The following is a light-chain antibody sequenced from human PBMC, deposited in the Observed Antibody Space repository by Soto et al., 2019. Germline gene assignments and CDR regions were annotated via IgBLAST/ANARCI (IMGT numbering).Light chain of an antibody. J-gene: IGLJ2*01. Sequence: QLVLTQSPSASASLGASVKLTCTLSSGHSSCAIAWHQQQPEKGPRYLMKLDSDGSHTKGDAIPDRFSGSSSGAERYLTISSLQSEDEADYYCQTWGTGIHVVFGGGTKLPVL. CDR3: QTWGTGIHVV. V-gene: IGLV4-69*01. CDR1: SGHSSCA. CDR2: LDSDGSH.